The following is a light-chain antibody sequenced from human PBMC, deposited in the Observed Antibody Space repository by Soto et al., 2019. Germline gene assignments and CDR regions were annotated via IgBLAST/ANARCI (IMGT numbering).Light chain of an antibody. CDR3: QQYDNLPYT. CDR1: QDISNY. Sequence: DIQMTQSPSSLSASVGDRVTITCQASQDISNYLNWYQQKPGKAPKLLIYDASNFETGVPSRFSGSGSGTDFTFTISSLQPEDIATYYCQQYDNLPYTFGRGTKLEIK. CDR2: DAS. V-gene: IGKV1-33*01. J-gene: IGKJ2*01.